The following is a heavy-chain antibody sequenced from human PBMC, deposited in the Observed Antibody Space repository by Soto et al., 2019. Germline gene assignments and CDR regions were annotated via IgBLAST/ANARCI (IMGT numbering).Heavy chain of an antibody. V-gene: IGHV3-23*01. CDR2: ISGSGGST. Sequence: EVQLLESGGGLVQPGGSLRLSCAASGFTFSSYAMSWVRQAPGKGLEWVSAISGSGGSTYYADSVKGRFTISRDNSKNALYLQMNSLRAEDTAVYYCAKDRYGDYVFDYWGQGTLVTVSS. CDR1: GFTFSSYA. J-gene: IGHJ4*02. D-gene: IGHD4-17*01. CDR3: AKDRYGDYVFDY.